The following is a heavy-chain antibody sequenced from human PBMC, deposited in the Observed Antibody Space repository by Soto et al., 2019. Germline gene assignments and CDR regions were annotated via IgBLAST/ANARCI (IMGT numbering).Heavy chain of an antibody. J-gene: IGHJ6*02. V-gene: IGHV2-26*01. D-gene: IGHD2-21*02. CDR2: IFSNDEK. CDR3: ARINIVVVTATDYYYGMDV. CDR1: GFSLSNARMG. Sequence: GSGPTLVNPTETLTLTCTVSGFSLSNARMGVSWIRQPPGKALEWLAHIFSNDEKSYSTSLKSRLTISKDTSKSQVVLTMTNMDPVDTATYYCARINIVVVTATDYYYGMDVWGQGTTVTVSS.